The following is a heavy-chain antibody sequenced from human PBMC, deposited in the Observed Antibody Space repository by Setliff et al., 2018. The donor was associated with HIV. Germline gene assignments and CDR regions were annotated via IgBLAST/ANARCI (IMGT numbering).Heavy chain of an antibody. CDR3: AKDRITGYYNFWSGPNFDY. D-gene: IGHD3-3*01. J-gene: IGHJ4*02. CDR2: IYSDDYT. Sequence: GGSLRLSCAASGFSVTANYMSWVRQAPGKGLEWVSIIYSDDYTKYADSLKGRFTISRDNSKNTLYLQMNSLRADDTAVYYCAKDRITGYYNFWSGPNFDYWGQGTLVTVSS. V-gene: IGHV3-53*01. CDR1: GFSVTANY.